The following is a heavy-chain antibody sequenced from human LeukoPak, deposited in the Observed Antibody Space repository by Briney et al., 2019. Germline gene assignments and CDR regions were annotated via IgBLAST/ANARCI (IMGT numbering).Heavy chain of an antibody. CDR1: GGTLISYA. CDR3: ARSNTYYYDSSGYYADY. V-gene: IGHV1-69*05. CDR2: IIPIFGTA. J-gene: IGHJ4*02. D-gene: IGHD3-22*01. Sequence: SVRVSCKASGGTLISYAISWVRQAPGQGLEWMGGIIPIFGTANYAQKFQGRVTITTDESTSTAYMELSSLRSEDTAVYYCARSNTYYYDSSGYYADYWGQGTLVTVSS.